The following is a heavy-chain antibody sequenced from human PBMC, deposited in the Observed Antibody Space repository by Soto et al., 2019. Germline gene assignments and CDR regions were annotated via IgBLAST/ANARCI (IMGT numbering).Heavy chain of an antibody. CDR1: GGSISSYY. Sequence: PSETLSLTCTGSGGSISSYYWSWIRQPPGKGLEWIGYIYYSGSTNYNPSLKSRVTISVDTSKNQFSLKLSSVTAADTAVYYCARAGIAVAGDYYFDERGQGNMVTV. CDR2: IYYSGST. V-gene: IGHV4-59*01. D-gene: IGHD6-19*01. J-gene: IGHJ4*02. CDR3: ARAGIAVAGDYYFDE.